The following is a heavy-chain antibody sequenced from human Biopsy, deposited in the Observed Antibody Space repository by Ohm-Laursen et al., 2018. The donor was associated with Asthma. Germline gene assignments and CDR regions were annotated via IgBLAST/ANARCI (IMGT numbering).Heavy chain of an antibody. J-gene: IGHJ4*02. V-gene: IGHV3-30-3*01. D-gene: IGHD3-3*01. CDR3: ARDVMEWYLPAFDF. CDR1: GFTFRSYA. Sequence: SLRLSCAASGFTFRSYAMHWVRQAPGKGLEWVAVGGSYYDRGLKYYADSVNGRFPVSRDDSKNTLYLQMNSLRPDDTAVYYCARDVMEWYLPAFDFWGQGTLVTVSS. CDR2: GGSYYDRGLK.